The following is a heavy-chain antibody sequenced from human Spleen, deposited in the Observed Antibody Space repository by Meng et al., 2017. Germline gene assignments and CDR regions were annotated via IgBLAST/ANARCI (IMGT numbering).Heavy chain of an antibody. CDR1: GFTFSNYW. V-gene: IGHV3-7*01. J-gene: IGHJ4*02. CDR3: ARDVAGRGGY. Sequence: GESLKISCAASGFTFSNYWMSWVRQAPGKGLEWVANIRQDGSEKFYVGSVKGRFTISKDSAKNSLYLQMNSLRGEDTAVYYCARDVAGRGGYWGQGTLVTVSS. D-gene: IGHD2-15*01. CDR2: IRQDGSEK.